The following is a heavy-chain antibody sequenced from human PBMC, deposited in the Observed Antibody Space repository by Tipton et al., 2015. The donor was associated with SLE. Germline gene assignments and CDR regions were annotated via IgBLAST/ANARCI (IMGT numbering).Heavy chain of an antibody. V-gene: IGHV3-33*01. CDR3: ARGKFTYDSTGLFDN. CDR1: GFTFSHYG. CDR2: IWYDGSNE. J-gene: IGHJ4*02. D-gene: IGHD3-22*01. Sequence: QLVQSGGGVVQPGGSLRLSCAASGFTFSHYGMHWARQAPGKGLEWVAGIWYDGSNEKYADSVKGRFIISRDNAENTLYLQMNSLRDDDTAAYYCARGKFTYDSTGLFDNWGQGTQVTVSS.